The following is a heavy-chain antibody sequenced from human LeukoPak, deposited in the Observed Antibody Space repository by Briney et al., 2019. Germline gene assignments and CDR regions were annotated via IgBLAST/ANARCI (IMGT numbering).Heavy chain of an antibody. D-gene: IGHD2-15*01. V-gene: IGHV3-7*01. CDR1: GFTFSSYW. J-gene: IGHJ4*02. Sequence: GGSLRLSCAASGFTFSSYWMSWVRQAPGKGLEWVANIKQDGSEKYYVDSVKGRFTISRDNAKNSLYLQMNSLRAEDTAVYYCAREGRYCSGGSCYFGLDYWGQGALVTVSS. CDR3: AREGRYCSGGSCYFGLDY. CDR2: IKQDGSEK.